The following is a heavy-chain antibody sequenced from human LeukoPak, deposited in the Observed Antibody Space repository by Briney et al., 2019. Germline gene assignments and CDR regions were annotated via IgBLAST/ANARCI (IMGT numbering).Heavy chain of an antibody. J-gene: IGHJ4*02. Sequence: SETLSLTCTVSGGSISSYYWNWIRQPAGKGLEWIGRIYASGSTNYNPSLKSRVTMSVDTSKNQFSLKLSSVTAADTAVYYCASQEGGSSPFDYWGQGTLVTVSS. CDR3: ASQEGGSSPFDY. CDR2: IYASGST. V-gene: IGHV4-4*07. CDR1: GGSISSYY. D-gene: IGHD1-26*01.